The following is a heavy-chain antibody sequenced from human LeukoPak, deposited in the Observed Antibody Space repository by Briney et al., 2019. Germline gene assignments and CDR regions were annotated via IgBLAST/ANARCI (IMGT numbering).Heavy chain of an antibody. Sequence: SETLSLTCTVSGAFISVDYWSWIRQPPGKGLERIGYIYYSGSTNYNPSLKSRVTISVDTSKNQFSLKLSSVTAADTAVYYCASGLGAQENWFDPWGQGTLVTVSS. D-gene: IGHD3-16*01. CDR3: ASGLGAQENWFDP. CDR2: IYYSGST. V-gene: IGHV4-59*01. CDR1: GAFISVDY. J-gene: IGHJ5*02.